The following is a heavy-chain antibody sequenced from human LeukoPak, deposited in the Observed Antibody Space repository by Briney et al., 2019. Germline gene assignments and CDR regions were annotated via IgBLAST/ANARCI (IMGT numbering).Heavy chain of an antibody. J-gene: IGHJ3*02. V-gene: IGHV4-4*07. CDR2: IYTSGST. CDR3: ARAFHRTPSDAFDI. Sequence: SQTLSLTCTVSGGSISSYYWSWIRQPAGKGLEWIGRIYTSGSTNYNPSLKSRVTMSVDTSKNQFSLKLSSVTAADTAVYYCARAFHRTPSDAFDIWGQGTMVTVSS. D-gene: IGHD2-2*01. CDR1: GGSISSYY.